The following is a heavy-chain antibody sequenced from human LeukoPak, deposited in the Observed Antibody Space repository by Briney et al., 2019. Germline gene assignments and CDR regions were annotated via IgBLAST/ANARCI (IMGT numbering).Heavy chain of an antibody. Sequence: SVKVSCTASGGTFSSYAISWVRQAPGQGLEWMGGIIPIFGTANYAQKFQGRVTITADESTSTAYMELSSLRSEDTAVYYCAREGVVTAVFDYWGQGTLVTVSS. J-gene: IGHJ4*02. CDR3: AREGVVTAVFDY. CDR2: IIPIFGTA. D-gene: IGHD2-21*02. CDR1: GGTFSSYA. V-gene: IGHV1-69*13.